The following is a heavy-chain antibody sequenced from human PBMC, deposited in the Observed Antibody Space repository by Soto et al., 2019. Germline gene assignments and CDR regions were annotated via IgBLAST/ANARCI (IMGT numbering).Heavy chain of an antibody. CDR2: ISYDGNKK. J-gene: IGHJ4*02. CDR1: EFTFKRYG. D-gene: IGHD2-2*01. CDR3: AKDSYRGDIVLTPAPYGNDC. V-gene: IGHV3-30*18. Sequence: GGSLRLSCAASEFTFKRYGMHWVRQAPGKGLAWVAVISYDGNKKHYADSVRGRFTISRDNSKNTLYLQMNSLRTEDTAVYYCAKDSYRGDIVLTPAPYGNDCWGQGTLVTVAS.